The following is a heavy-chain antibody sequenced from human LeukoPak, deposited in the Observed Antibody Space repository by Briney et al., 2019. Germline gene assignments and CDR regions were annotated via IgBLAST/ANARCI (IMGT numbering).Heavy chain of an antibody. D-gene: IGHD5-18*01. CDR2: ISGSGGST. J-gene: IGHJ4*02. Sequence: PGGPLRLSCAASGFTFSSYAMSWVRQAPGKGLEWVSAISGSGGSTYYADSVKGRFTISRDNSKHTLYLQMNSLRAEDTAVYYCARARPNVDTAMVTLDYWGQGTLVTVSS. CDR1: GFTFSSYA. V-gene: IGHV3-23*01. CDR3: ARARPNVDTAMVTLDY.